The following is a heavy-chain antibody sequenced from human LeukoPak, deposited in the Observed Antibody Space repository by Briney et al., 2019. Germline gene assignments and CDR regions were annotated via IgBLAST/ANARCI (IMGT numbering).Heavy chain of an antibody. CDR2: IYTSGGT. CDR1: GGSISSYY. V-gene: IGHV4-4*07. D-gene: IGHD6-13*01. Sequence: SETLSLTCTVSGGSISSYYWSWIRQPAGKGLEWIGRIYTSGGTNYNPSLKSRVTMSVDTSKNQFSLKLSSVTAADTAVYYCAMGIAAAGIDYWGQGTLVTVSS. CDR3: AMGIAAAGIDY. J-gene: IGHJ4*02.